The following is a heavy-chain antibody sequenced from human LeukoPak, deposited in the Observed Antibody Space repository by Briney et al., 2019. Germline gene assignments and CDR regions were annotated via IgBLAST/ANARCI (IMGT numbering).Heavy chain of an antibody. V-gene: IGHV5-51*01. D-gene: IGHD6-19*01. CDR3: ARISSGWYTLFDY. J-gene: IGHJ4*02. CDR2: IYPGDSDT. Sequence: GESLKISCKGSGYSFTRYCIGWVRQMPGKGLEWMGIIYPGDSDTRYSPSFQGQVTISADKSISTAYLQWSSLKASDTAMYYCARISSGWYTLFDYWGQGTLVTVSS. CDR1: GYSFTRYC.